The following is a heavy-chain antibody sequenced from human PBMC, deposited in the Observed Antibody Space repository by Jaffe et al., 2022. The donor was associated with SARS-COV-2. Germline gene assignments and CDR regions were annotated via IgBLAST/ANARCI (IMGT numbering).Heavy chain of an antibody. CDR2: INAGNGNT. CDR1: GSTFTSYA. J-gene: IGHJ4*02. V-gene: IGHV1-3*01. Sequence: QDQLVQSGAEVKKPGASVKVSCKAFGSTFTSYAIHWMRQAPGQWLEWMGWINAGNGNTRSSQKFQGRITISRDTSASTAYMELSGLRSEDTAVYYCARGSYDSRGYPYFDYWGQGTLVTVSS. D-gene: IGHD3-22*01. CDR3: ARGSYDSRGYPYFDY.